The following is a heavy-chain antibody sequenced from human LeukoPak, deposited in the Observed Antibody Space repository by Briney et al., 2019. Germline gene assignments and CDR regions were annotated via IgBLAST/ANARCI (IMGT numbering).Heavy chain of an antibody. J-gene: IGHJ1*01. CDR2: FYYMGST. V-gene: IGHV4-59*01. CDR3: ARFAPDYDILTGYYPVPYFQH. CDR1: GAPSSIYS. Sequence: SGTLSLPSPVPGAPSSIYSWGWIRKPPGKGLNWIGYFYYMGSTNYNPSLKSRVTISVDTSKNQFSLKLSSVTAADTAVYYCARFAPDYDILTGYYPVPYFQHWGQGTLVTVSS. D-gene: IGHD3-9*01.